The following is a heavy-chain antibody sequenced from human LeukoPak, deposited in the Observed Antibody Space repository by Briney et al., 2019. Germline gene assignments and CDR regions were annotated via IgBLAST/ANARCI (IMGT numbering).Heavy chain of an antibody. CDR3: AKGVHSSGWDAFDI. J-gene: IGHJ3*02. V-gene: IGHV3-30*18. CDR1: GFTFSSYC. CDR2: ISYDGSNK. D-gene: IGHD6-19*01. Sequence: GGSRRLSCAASGFTFSSYCMHWVRQAPGKGLEWVAVISYDGSNKYYADSVKGRFTISRDNSKNTLYLQMNSLRAEDTAVYYCAKGVHSSGWDAFDIWGQGTMVTVSS.